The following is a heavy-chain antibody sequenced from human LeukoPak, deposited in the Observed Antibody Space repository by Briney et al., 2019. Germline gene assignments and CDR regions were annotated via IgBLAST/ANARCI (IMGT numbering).Heavy chain of an antibody. CDR1: GGSISSYY. J-gene: IGHJ5*02. CDR2: IYYSGST. D-gene: IGHD2-21*02. V-gene: IGHV4-59*01. CDR3: ARGRGTYCGGDCYNNRFDP. Sequence: SETLSLTCTVSGGSISSYYWSWIRQPPGKGLEWIGYIYYSGSTNYNPSLKSRVTISVDTSKNQFSLKLSSVTAADTAVYYCARGRGTYCGGDCYNNRFDPWGQGTLVTVSS.